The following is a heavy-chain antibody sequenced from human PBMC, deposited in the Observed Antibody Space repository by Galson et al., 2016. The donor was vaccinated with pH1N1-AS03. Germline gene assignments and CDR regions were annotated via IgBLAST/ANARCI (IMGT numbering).Heavy chain of an antibody. CDR1: GFGFSFSRYS. D-gene: IGHD6-13*01. Sequence: SLRLSCAASGFGFSFSRYSVNWVRQAPGKGLEWVSSISSRSSDIYYADSVQGRFTISRDDARRSLYLQMNSLRAEDTAVYYCATNIEQRYTSKWYKFDHWGPGTLVTVSS. V-gene: IGHV3-21*01. CDR3: ATNIEQRYTSKWYKFDH. J-gene: IGHJ4*02. CDR2: ISSRSSDI.